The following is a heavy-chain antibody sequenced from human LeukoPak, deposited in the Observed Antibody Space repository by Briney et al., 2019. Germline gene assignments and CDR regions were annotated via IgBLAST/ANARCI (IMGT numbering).Heavy chain of an antibody. J-gene: IGHJ4*02. V-gene: IGHV4-38-2*02. D-gene: IGHD3-10*01. CDR3: AGDLDY. Sequence: SETLSLTCTVSGYSISSGYYWGWIRQPPGKGLEWIGSIYHSGSTYYNPSLKSRVTISVDTFKNQFSLKLSSVTAADTAVYYCAGDLDYWGQGTLVTVSS. CDR1: GYSISSGYY. CDR2: IYHSGST.